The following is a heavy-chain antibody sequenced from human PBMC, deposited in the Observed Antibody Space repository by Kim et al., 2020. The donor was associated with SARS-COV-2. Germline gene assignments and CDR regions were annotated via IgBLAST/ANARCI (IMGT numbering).Heavy chain of an antibody. D-gene: IGHD2-2*01. CDR2: ISGSGGST. CDR3: AKWERDIVVVPADY. Sequence: GGSLRLSCAASGFTFSSYAMSWVRQAPGKGLEWVSAISGSGGSTYYADSVKGRFTISRDNSKNTLYLQMNSLRAEDTAVYYCAKWERDIVVVPADYWGQGTLVTVSS. V-gene: IGHV3-23*01. J-gene: IGHJ4*02. CDR1: GFTFSSYA.